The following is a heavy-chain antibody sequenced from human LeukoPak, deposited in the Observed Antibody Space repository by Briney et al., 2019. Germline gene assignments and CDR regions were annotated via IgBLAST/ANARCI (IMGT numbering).Heavy chain of an antibody. CDR1: GGTFSSYA. CDR3: ARAYCSSTSCSGPPHFDY. D-gene: IGHD2-2*01. J-gene: IGHJ4*02. Sequence: SAKVSCKASGGTFSSYAISWVRQAPGQGLEWMGRIIPILGIANYAQKFQGRVTITADKSTSTAYMELSSLRSEDTAVYYCARAYCSSTSCSGPPHFDYWGQGTLVTVSS. CDR2: IIPILGIA. V-gene: IGHV1-69*04.